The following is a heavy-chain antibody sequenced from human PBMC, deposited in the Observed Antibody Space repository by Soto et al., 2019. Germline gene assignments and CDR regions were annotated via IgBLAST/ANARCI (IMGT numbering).Heavy chain of an antibody. Sequence: EVQLVESGGGLVKPGGSLRLSCAASGFTFSSYSMNWVRQAPGKGLEWVSSISSSSSYIYYADSVKGRFTISRDNAKTSLYLQMNSLSAEDTAVYYCARDQLAVGGYAYYYYYGMDVWGQGTTVTVSS. V-gene: IGHV3-21*01. CDR2: ISSSSSYI. CDR3: ARDQLAVGGYAYYYYYGMDV. J-gene: IGHJ6*02. CDR1: GFTFSSYS. D-gene: IGHD5-12*01.